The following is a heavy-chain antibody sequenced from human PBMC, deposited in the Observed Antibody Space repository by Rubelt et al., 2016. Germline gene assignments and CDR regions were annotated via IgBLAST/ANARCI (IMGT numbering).Heavy chain of an antibody. J-gene: IGHJ4*02. CDR2: IYWDDDK. Sequence: QITLKESGLTLVKPTQTLTLTCTFSGFSLSSTGVGVGWIRQPPGKALEWLALIYWDDDKRYSLSLNNRLTIIKDTSKNQVVLSVTNMDPVDTGTYYCAVRGSPTRGFDYWGQGTLVTVSS. V-gene: IGHV2-5*02. CDR3: AVRGSPTRGFDY. CDR1: GFSLSSTGVG. D-gene: IGHD1-26*01.